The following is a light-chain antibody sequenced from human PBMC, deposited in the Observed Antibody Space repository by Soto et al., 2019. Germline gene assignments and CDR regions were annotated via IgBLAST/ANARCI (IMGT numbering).Light chain of an antibody. Sequence: DIQMTQSPSSLSASVGDRVTITCRASQGISNYLAWYQQISGKVPKLLVSAASTLQSGVPSRFSGSGSGTDFTLTISSLQPEDVATYYCTRYTNVPAFGGGTKVEIK. CDR2: AAS. CDR1: QGISNY. J-gene: IGKJ4*01. V-gene: IGKV1-27*01. CDR3: TRYTNVPA.